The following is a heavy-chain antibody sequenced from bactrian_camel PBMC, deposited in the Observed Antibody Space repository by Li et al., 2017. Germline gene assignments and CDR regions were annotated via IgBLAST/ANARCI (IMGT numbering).Heavy chain of an antibody. CDR1: SYNHGSN. D-gene: IGHD3*01. CDR3: AADVMMGGGCNFGY. J-gene: IGHJ6*01. Sequence: QLVESGGGSVQAGGSLRLSCATSSYNHGSNLGWFRQAPGKEREGVARIDSDGSTRYTDPVKGRFTISRGSAKNTIYLQMNSLKPEDTAMYYYAADVMMGGGCNFGYWGQGTQVTVS. CDR2: IDSDGST. V-gene: IGHV3S53*01.